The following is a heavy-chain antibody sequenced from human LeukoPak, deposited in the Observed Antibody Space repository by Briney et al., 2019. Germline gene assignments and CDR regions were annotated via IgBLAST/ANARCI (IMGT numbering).Heavy chain of an antibody. D-gene: IGHD2-15*01. CDR2: ISAYNGNT. CDR3: ARVRSDAFDI. CDR1: GYTFTSYY. V-gene: IGHV1-18*04. Sequence: GASVKVSCKASGYTFTSYYMHWVRQAPGQGLEWMGWISAYNGNTNYAQKLQGRVTMTTDTSTSTAYMELRSLRSDDTAVYYCARVRSDAFDIWGQGTMVTVSS. J-gene: IGHJ3*02.